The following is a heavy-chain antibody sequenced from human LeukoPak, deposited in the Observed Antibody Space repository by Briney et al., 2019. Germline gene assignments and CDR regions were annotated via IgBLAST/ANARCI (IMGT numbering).Heavy chain of an antibody. D-gene: IGHD3-22*01. CDR1: GGSISSGGYS. CDR3: ARPNYYEPYGMDV. CDR2: IYYSGST. V-gene: IGHV4-31*03. J-gene: IGHJ6*02. Sequence: PSETLSLTCTVSGGSISSGGYSWSWIRQHPGKGLEWIGYIYYSGSTYYNPSLKSRVTISVDTSKNQFSLKLSSVTAADTAVYYCARPNYYEPYGMDVWGQGTTVTVSS.